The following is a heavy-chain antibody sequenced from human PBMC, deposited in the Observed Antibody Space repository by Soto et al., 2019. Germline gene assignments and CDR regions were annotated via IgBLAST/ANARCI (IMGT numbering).Heavy chain of an antibody. V-gene: IGHV3-30*18. D-gene: IGHD4-17*01. CDR1: GFTFSSYG. CDR2: ISYDGSNK. J-gene: IGHJ6*02. CDR3: AKDNFDYGDFLYYYYGMDV. Sequence: PGGSRRLSCAASGFTFSSYGMHWVRQAPGKVLVWVAVISYDGSNKYYADSVKGRFTISRDNSKNTLYLQMNSLRAEDTAVYYCAKDNFDYGDFLYYYYGMDVWGQGTTVTVSS.